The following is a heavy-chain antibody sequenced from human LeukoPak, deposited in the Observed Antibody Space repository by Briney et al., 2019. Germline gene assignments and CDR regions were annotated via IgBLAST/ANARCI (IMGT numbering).Heavy chain of an antibody. V-gene: IGHV5-51*01. CDR2: IYPGDSDT. D-gene: IGHD3-22*01. Sequence: GESLQISCKGSGYRFTSYWIGWVRQMPGKGLEWMGIIYPGDSDTRYSPSFQGQVTISADKSISTAYLQWSSLKASDTAMYYCARQHYYDSSGYYCLDYWGQGTLVTVSS. CDR3: ARQHYYDSSGYYCLDY. CDR1: GYRFTSYW. J-gene: IGHJ4*02.